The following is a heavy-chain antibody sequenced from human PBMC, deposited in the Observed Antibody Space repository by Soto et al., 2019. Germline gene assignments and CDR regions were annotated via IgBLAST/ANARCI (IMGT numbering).Heavy chain of an antibody. D-gene: IGHD6-6*01. J-gene: IGHJ6*02. CDR3: ARDGSSSYYGMDV. V-gene: IGHV3-30-3*01. Sequence: PGGSLRLSCAASGFTFSSYAMHWVRQAPGKGLEWVAVISYDGSNKYYADSVKGRFTISRDNSKNTLYLQMNSLRAEDTAVYYCARDGSSSYYGMDVWGQGTKVTVSS. CDR2: ISYDGSNK. CDR1: GFTFSSYA.